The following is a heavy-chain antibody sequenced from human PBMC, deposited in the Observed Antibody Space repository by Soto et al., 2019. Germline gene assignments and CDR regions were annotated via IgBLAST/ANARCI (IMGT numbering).Heavy chain of an antibody. CDR3: ARHVKLRRYLVVPAAIDY. V-gene: IGHV4-59*08. CDR2: IYYSGST. D-gene: IGHD2-2*01. J-gene: IGHJ4*02. CDR1: GGSISSYY. Sequence: SETLSLTCTVSGGSISSYYWSWIRQPPGKGLEWIGYIYYSGSTNYNPSLKSRVTISVDTSKNQFSLKLSSVTAADTAVYYCARHVKLRRYLVVPAAIDYWGQGTLVTVSS.